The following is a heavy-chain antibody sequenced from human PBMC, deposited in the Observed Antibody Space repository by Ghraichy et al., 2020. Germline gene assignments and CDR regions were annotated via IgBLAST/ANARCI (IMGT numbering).Heavy chain of an antibody. V-gene: IGHV3-48*02. CDR3: ARDYYASGSYSFDY. D-gene: IGHD3-10*01. CDR1: GFTFSTYN. CDR2: ISSSSNTM. Sequence: LSLTCAASGFTFSTYNMNWVRQAPGKGLEWVSYISSSSNTMNYADSVKGRFTISRDNAKNSLYLQMNSLRDEDTAVYYCARDYYASGSYSFDYWGQGILVTVSS. J-gene: IGHJ4*02.